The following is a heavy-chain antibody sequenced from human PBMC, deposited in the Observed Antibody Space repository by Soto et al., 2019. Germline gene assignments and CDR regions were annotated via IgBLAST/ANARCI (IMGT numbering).Heavy chain of an antibody. D-gene: IGHD6-13*01. V-gene: IGHV1-2*02. CDR2: INTNSGGT. CDR3: AYEWVIAAAGKGGRYYYYYYGMDV. CDR1: GYTFTGYY. J-gene: IGHJ6*02. Sequence: SVKVSCKASGYTFTGYYMHWVRQAPGQGLEWVGWINTNSGGTNYAQKFQGRVTMTRDTSISTAYMELSRLRSDDTAVYYCAYEWVIAAAGKGGRYYYYYYGMDVWGQGTTVTVSS.